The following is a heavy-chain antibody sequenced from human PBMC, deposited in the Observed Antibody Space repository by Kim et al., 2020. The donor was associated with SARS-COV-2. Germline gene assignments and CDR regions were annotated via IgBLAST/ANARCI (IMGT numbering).Heavy chain of an antibody. CDR2: INHSGST. Sequence: SETLSLTCAVYGGSFSGYYWSWIRQPPGKGLEWMGEINHSGSTNYNPSPKSRVTISVDTSKNQFSLKLSSVTAADTTVYYCARGLADDWLFYYYYGMDVWGQGTTVTVSS. V-gene: IGHV4-34*01. D-gene: IGHD3-9*01. CDR3: ARGLADDWLFYYYYGMDV. J-gene: IGHJ6*02. CDR1: GGSFSGYY.